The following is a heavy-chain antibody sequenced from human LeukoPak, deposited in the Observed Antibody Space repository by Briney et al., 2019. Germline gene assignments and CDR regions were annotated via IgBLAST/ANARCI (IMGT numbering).Heavy chain of an antibody. Sequence: PGGSLRLSCAASGFTFSSDAMSWVRQAPGKGLEWVAFIRYDGSNKYYADSVKGRFTISRDNSKNTLYLQMNSLRAEDTAVYYCAKDMAAVADYYFDYWGQGTLVTVSS. V-gene: IGHV3-30*02. J-gene: IGHJ4*02. CDR3: AKDMAAVADYYFDY. D-gene: IGHD6-19*01. CDR2: IRYDGSNK. CDR1: GFTFSSDA.